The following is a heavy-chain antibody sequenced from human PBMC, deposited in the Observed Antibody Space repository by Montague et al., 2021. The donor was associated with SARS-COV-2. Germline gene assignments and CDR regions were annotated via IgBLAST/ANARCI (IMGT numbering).Heavy chain of an antibody. J-gene: IGHJ4*02. CDR2: ISSSSSYI. V-gene: IGHV3-21*01. D-gene: IGHD3-22*01. CDR3: ARDPGYYYDSSGLIDY. Sequence: SLRLSCAASGFTFSSYSMNLFRQAPVKGLEWVSSISSSSSYIYYADSVKGRFTISRDNAKNSLYLQMNSLRAEDTAVYYCARDPGYYYDSSGLIDYWGQGTLVTVSS. CDR1: GFTFSSYS.